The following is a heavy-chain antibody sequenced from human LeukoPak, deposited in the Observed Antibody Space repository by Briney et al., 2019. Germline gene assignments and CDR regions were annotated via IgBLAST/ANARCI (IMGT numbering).Heavy chain of an antibody. CDR3: ARDGISLSYFYGMDV. CDR2: IYSGGNS. J-gene: IGHJ6*02. CDR1: GFTFRSNY. V-gene: IGHV3-53*01. D-gene: IGHD2/OR15-2a*01. Sequence: GGSLRLSCVASGFTFRSNYMNWVRQAPGKGLEWVSVIYSGGNSFYADSVKGRFTISRDNSKSTLYLQMNSLRAEDTAVYYCARDGISLSYFYGMDVWGQGTTVTVSS.